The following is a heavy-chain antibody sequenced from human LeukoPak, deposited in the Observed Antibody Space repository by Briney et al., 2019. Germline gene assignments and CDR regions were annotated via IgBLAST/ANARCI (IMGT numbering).Heavy chain of an antibody. CDR3: TRGGSGSNWYSGLDP. CDR2: INSNSGDT. J-gene: IGHJ5*02. CDR1: GYTFTDYY. Sequence: ASVKVSCKASGYTFTDYYLFWVRQAPGQGLEWMGWINSNSGDTKYAQKFQGRVIMTRDTSISTAYMELSSLRSDDTAVYYCTRGGSGSNWYSGLDPWGQGTLVTVSS. V-gene: IGHV1-2*02. D-gene: IGHD6-13*01.